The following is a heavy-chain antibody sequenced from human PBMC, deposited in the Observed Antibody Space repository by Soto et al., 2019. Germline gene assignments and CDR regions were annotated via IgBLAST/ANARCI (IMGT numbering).Heavy chain of an antibody. V-gene: IGHV1-69*13. D-gene: IGHD1-26*01. CDR1: GGTFSSYA. CDR2: IIPTFGTA. CDR3: ARHDHRVGATLVDY. J-gene: IGHJ4*02. Sequence: SVKVSCKASGGTFSSYAISWVRQAPGQGLEWMGGIIPTFGTANYAQEFQGRVTITADESTSTAYMELSSLRSEDTAVSYYARHDHRVGATLVDYWGQGTLVTVSS.